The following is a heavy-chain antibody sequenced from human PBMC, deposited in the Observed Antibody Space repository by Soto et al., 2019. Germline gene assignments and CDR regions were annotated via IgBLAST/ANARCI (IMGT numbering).Heavy chain of an antibody. Sequence: GASVKVSCKASGYTFTDYYMHWVLRAPGQGLEWMGWINDNSGATRYSQRFQGRVTLTRDTSISTAYMELSSLRSDDTAVYYCARDSAAAAGLSFDSWGQGTLVTVSS. CDR2: INDNSGAT. CDR1: GYTFTDYY. D-gene: IGHD6-13*01. V-gene: IGHV1-2*02. J-gene: IGHJ4*02. CDR3: ARDSAAAAGLSFDS.